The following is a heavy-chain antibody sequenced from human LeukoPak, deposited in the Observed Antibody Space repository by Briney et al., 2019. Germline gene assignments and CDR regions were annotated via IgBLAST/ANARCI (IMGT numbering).Heavy chain of an antibody. CDR2: ISGSGGNA. D-gene: IGHD5-18*01. J-gene: IGHJ4*02. Sequence: QPGGSLRLSCAASGFTFSSYGMHWVRQAPGKGLEWVSAISGSGGNAYYADSVKGRFTISRDNSKNTLYLQMNSLRAEDTAVYYCAKDQIWGGAYFDNWGQGTLVTVSS. CDR1: GFTFSSYG. V-gene: IGHV3-23*01. CDR3: AKDQIWGGAYFDN.